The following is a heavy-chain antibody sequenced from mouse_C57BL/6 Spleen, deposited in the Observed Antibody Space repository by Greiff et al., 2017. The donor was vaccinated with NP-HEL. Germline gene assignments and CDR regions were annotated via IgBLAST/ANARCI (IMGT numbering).Heavy chain of an antibody. CDR2: INPNNGGT. D-gene: IGHD2-5*01. V-gene: IGHV1-18*01. Sequence: EVQLQQSGPELVKPGASVKIPCKASGYTFTDYNMDWVKQSHGKSLEWIGDINPNNGGTIYNQKFKGKATVTVDKSSSTAYMELRSLTSEDTAVYYCARPESNYVGAMDYWGQGTSVTVSS. J-gene: IGHJ4*01. CDR3: ARPESNYVGAMDY. CDR1: GYTFTDYN.